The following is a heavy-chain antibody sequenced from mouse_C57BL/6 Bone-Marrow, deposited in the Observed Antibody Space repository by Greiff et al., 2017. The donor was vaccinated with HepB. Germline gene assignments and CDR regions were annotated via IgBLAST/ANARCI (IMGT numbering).Heavy chain of an antibody. Sequence: VQLQQSGAELMKPRASVKLSCKATGYTLTGYWSEWVKQRPGHGLEWIGEILPGSGSTNYNEKFKGKATFTADTSSNTAYMHLSSLTTEDSAIYYCVITPVVSSFDYWGQGTTLAVST. J-gene: IGHJ2*01. CDR3: VITPVVSSFDY. V-gene: IGHV1-9*01. CDR1: GYTLTGYW. D-gene: IGHD1-1*01. CDR2: ILPGSGST.